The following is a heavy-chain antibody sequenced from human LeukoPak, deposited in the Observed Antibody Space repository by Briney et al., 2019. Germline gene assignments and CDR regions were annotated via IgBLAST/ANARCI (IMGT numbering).Heavy chain of an antibody. J-gene: IGHJ4*02. Sequence: PGGSLRLSCAVSGLTFNNYAMSWVRQAPGKGLEWVSGISGRGASKYYADSVKGRFTISRDNSKNTLYLQMNSLRAEDTDVYYCARVTGYVMEDYFDYWGQGTLVTVSS. CDR3: ARVTGYVMEDYFDY. CDR1: GLTFNNYA. CDR2: ISGRGASK. V-gene: IGHV3-23*01. D-gene: IGHD6-13*01.